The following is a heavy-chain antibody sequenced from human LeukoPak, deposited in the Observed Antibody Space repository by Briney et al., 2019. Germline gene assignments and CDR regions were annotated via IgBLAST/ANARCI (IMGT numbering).Heavy chain of an antibody. J-gene: IGHJ3*02. CDR3: TTDSEVWELGAFDI. CDR2: IKTKTEGGTT. Sequence: KTGGSLRLSCAASGFSFSNAWMTWVRQAPGKGLEWVGRIKTKTEGGTTDYAAPVKGRFSISRDDSKNTLYLQMNSLKTEDTAVYYCTTDSEVWELGAFDIWGQGTMVTVSS. D-gene: IGHD1-26*01. CDR1: GFSFSNAW. V-gene: IGHV3-15*01.